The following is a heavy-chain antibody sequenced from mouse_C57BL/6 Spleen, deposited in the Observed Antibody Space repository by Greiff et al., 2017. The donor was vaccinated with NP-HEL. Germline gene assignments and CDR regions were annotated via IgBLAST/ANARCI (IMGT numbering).Heavy chain of an antibody. J-gene: IGHJ2*01. CDR1: GFTFSDYY. D-gene: IGHD2-4*01. Sequence: EVMLVESEGGLVQPGSSMKLSCTASGFTFSDYYMAWVRQVPEKGLEWVANINYDGSSTYYLDSLKSRFIISRDNAKNILYLQMSSLKSEDTATYYCARGPYDYDEAHYFDYWGQGTTLTVSS. V-gene: IGHV5-16*01. CDR3: ARGPYDYDEAHYFDY. CDR2: INYDGSST.